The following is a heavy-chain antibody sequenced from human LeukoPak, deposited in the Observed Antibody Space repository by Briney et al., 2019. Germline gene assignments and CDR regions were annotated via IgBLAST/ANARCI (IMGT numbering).Heavy chain of an antibody. Sequence: SETLSLTCTVSGGSISSSSYYWGWIRQPPGKGLEWIGSIYYSGSTYYNPSLKSRVTISVDTSKNQFSLKLSSATAADTAVYYCAEVYYDFWSGHNWFDPWGQGTLVTVSS. CDR2: IYYSGST. D-gene: IGHD3-3*01. CDR1: GGSISSSSYY. V-gene: IGHV4-39*01. J-gene: IGHJ5*02. CDR3: AEVYYDFWSGHNWFDP.